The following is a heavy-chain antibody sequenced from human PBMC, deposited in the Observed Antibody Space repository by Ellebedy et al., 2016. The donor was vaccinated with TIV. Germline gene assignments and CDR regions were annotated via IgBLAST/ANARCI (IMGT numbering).Heavy chain of an antibody. D-gene: IGHD6-13*01. CDR2: ISNSGDST. V-gene: IGHV3-23*01. J-gene: IGHJ4*02. Sequence: GESLKISCAASGLTFSSFAMKWVRQAPGKGLEWVSGISNSGDSTYYADSVKGRFTISRDNSQNTLYLQMNSLRAEDTAVYYCAKGPRWQQLIPSLLDYWGQGALVTVSS. CDR3: AKGPRWQQLIPSLLDY. CDR1: GLTFSSFA.